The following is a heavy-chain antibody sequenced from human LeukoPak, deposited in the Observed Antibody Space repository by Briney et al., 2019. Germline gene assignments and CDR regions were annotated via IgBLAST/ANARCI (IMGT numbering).Heavy chain of an antibody. V-gene: IGHV4-59*01. D-gene: IGHD6-19*01. CDR3: ARGSIAVAGTQYNWFDP. CDR2: IYYSGST. CDR1: GFTFSTYA. J-gene: IGHJ5*02. Sequence: GSLRLSCAASGFTFSTYAMSWVRQAPGKGLEWIGYIYYSGSTNYNPSLKSRVTISVDTSKNQFSLKLSSVTAADTAVYYCARGSIAVAGTQYNWFDPWGQGTLVTVSS.